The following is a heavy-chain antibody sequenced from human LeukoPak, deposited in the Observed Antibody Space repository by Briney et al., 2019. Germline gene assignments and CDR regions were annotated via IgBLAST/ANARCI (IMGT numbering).Heavy chain of an antibody. Sequence: ASVKVSCKASGYTFTGYYIHWVRQAPGQGLEWMGWNNPNSGGTNYAQKFQGRVTMTRDTSISTAYVELSRLTSDDTAVYYCARDTGMLRGNYYMDVWGKGTTVTVSS. CDR1: GYTFTGYY. CDR3: ARDTGMLRGNYYMDV. J-gene: IGHJ6*03. D-gene: IGHD3-10*01. CDR2: NNPNSGGT. V-gene: IGHV1-2*02.